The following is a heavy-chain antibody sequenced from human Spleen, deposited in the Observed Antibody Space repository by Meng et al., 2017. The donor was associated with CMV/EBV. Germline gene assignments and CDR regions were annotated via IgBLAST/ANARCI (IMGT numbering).Heavy chain of an antibody. CDR1: GYTFTNYG. J-gene: IGHJ4*02. D-gene: IGHD1-26*01. CDR3: ARNSGGSIDY. V-gene: IGHV7-4-1*02. CDR2: INTNTGNP. Sequence: SCKASGYTFTNYGMNWVRQAPGQGLEWMGLINTNTGNPTYAQGFTGRFVFSLDTSVNTAYLQISSLKAEDTAVYFCARNSGGSIDYWGQGTLVTVSS.